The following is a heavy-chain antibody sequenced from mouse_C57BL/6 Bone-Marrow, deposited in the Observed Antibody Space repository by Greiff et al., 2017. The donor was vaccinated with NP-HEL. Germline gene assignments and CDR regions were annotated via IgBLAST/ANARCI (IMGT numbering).Heavy chain of an antibody. V-gene: IGHV7-3*02. J-gene: IGHJ4*01. CDR3: ARDTDGSSYDALDY. Sequence: EVQLVESGGGLVQPGGSLRLSCATSGFTFTDYYMSWVRQPPGKALEWLGFIRNKANDYTTEYNASVKGRFTISRDNSQSILYLQMNTLRAEDSATYYCARDTDGSSYDALDYWGQGTSVTVSS. CDR2: IRNKANDYTT. CDR1: GFTFTDYY. D-gene: IGHD1-1*01.